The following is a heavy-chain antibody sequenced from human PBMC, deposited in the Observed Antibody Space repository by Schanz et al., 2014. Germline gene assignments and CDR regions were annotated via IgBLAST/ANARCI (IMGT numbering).Heavy chain of an antibody. D-gene: IGHD2-2*01. CDR3: ARDLSSLIQGDV. CDR2: ISSSSGTI. Sequence: EVQLLESGGGLVQPGGSLRLSCAASGFTFSDYYMTWIRQAPGKGLEWVSDISSSSGTIYYADSVKGRFTISRDNAKNLLYLQMNGLRAEDTAVYFCARDLSSLIQGDVWGKGTTVTVSS. CDR1: GFTFSDYY. J-gene: IGHJ6*04. V-gene: IGHV3-48*01.